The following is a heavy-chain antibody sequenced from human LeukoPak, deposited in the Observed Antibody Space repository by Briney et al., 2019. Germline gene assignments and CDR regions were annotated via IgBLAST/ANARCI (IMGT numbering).Heavy chain of an antibody. Sequence: GGSLRLSCAASGFTFDDYGMSWVRQAPGKGLGWVSGINWNGGSTGYADSVKGRFTISRDNAKNSLYLQMNRLRAEDTAVYYCARDRYCSSPSCSNYYYYMDVWGKGTTVTVSS. J-gene: IGHJ6*03. CDR2: INWNGGST. V-gene: IGHV3-20*04. CDR3: ARDRYCSSPSCSNYYYYMDV. D-gene: IGHD2-2*01. CDR1: GFTFDDYG.